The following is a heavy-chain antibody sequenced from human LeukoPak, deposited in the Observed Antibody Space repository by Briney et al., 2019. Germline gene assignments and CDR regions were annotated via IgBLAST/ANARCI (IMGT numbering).Heavy chain of an antibody. V-gene: IGHV4-38-2*02. CDR1: GYSSSSGYY. D-gene: IGHD6-13*01. CDR2: IYYSGST. J-gene: IGHJ4*02. CDR3: ARGVVAAAGRTFDF. Sequence: SETLSLTCTVSGYSSSSGYYWGWIRQPPGKGLECIGSIYYSGSTYYNPSLKSRVTISLDTSKNQFSLKLSSVTAADTAVYYCARGVVAAAGRTFDFWGQGTLVTVSS.